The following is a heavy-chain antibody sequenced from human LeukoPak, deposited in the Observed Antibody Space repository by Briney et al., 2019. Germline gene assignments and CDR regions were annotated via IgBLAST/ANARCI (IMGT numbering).Heavy chain of an antibody. D-gene: IGHD3-10*01. J-gene: IGHJ3*02. V-gene: IGHV1-2*02. CDR3: ARDPTNYGSGSYYNVGAFDI. Sequence: ASVKVSCKASGYTFTGYYMHWVRQAPGQGLEWMGWINPNSGGTNYAQKFQGRVTMTRDTPISTAYMELSRLRSDDTAVYYCARDPTNYGSGSYYNVGAFDIWGQGTMVTVSS. CDR2: INPNSGGT. CDR1: GYTFTGYY.